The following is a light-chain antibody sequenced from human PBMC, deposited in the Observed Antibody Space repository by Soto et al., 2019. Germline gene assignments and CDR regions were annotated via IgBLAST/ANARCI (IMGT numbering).Light chain of an antibody. V-gene: IGKV1-39*01. J-gene: IGKJ2*01. Sequence: DIQMTQSPSSLSASVGDRVTITCRASQSISVYLNWYQQKPGKAPKLLIYAASSLQSGVPSRFSGSGSGTDFSLTITSLQPEDFVTYYCQQSYSTVFTFGQGTKLQS. CDR2: AAS. CDR1: QSISVY. CDR3: QQSYSTVFT.